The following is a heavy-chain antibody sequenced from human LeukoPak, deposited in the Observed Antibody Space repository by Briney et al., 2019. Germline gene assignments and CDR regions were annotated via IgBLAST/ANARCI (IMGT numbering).Heavy chain of an antibody. CDR1: GYTFTGYF. Sequence: GASVKVSCKASGYTFTGYFIHWVRQAPGQGLEWMGWISAYNGNTNYAQKLQGRVTMTTDTSTSTAYMELRSLRSDDTAVYYCARTPGIVGATTNPEYFDYWGQGTLVTVSS. CDR3: ARTPGIVGATTNPEYFDY. D-gene: IGHD1-26*01. V-gene: IGHV1-18*04. CDR2: ISAYNGNT. J-gene: IGHJ4*02.